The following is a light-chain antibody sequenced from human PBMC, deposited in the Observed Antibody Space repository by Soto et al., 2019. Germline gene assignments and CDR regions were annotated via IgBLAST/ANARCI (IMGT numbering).Light chain of an antibody. CDR2: DAS. CDR1: QSVNTY. CDR3: QSRSSWPPVLT. J-gene: IGKJ4*01. Sequence: ETVLTQSPATLSLSPGERATLSCRASQSVNTYIARYQQKPGQVPRLLIYDASNRATGIPARFSGSGSGTEFTLTISSLAPEDFAVYYCQSRSSWPPVLTFGGGTKVEIK. V-gene: IGKV3-11*01.